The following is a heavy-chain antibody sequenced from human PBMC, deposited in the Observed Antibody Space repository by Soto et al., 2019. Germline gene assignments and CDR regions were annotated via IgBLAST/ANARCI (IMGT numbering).Heavy chain of an antibody. CDR2: INPSGDTT. Sequence: QVQLVQSGAEMKKPGASVKVSCKASAYTFTSYYMHWVRQAPGQGLEWMGIINPSGDTTRYAQRFQGRVIMTSDTSTSTVYMELSSLRSEDTAVYYCARHRCTSPNRYFEHGMDVWGQGTTVTVSS. CDR3: ARHRCTSPNRYFEHGMDV. D-gene: IGHD2-2*01. V-gene: IGHV1-46*01. J-gene: IGHJ6*02. CDR1: AYTFTSYY.